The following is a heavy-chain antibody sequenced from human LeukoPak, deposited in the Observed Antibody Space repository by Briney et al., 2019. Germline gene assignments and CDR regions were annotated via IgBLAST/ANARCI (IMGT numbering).Heavy chain of an antibody. CDR1: GFTFSSYG. V-gene: IGHV3-33*01. Sequence: GGSLRLSCAASGFTFSSYGMHWVRQAPCKGLEWVAVIWYDGSNKYYADSVKGRFTISRDNSKNTLYLQMNSLRAEDTAVYYCARDRVTMIVVGSLDYWGQGTLVTVSS. D-gene: IGHD3-22*01. CDR3: ARDRVTMIVVGSLDY. CDR2: IWYDGSNK. J-gene: IGHJ4*02.